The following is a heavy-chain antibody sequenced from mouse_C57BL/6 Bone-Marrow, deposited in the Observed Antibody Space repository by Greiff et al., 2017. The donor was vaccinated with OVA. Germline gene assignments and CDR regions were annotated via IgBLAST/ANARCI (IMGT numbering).Heavy chain of an antibody. J-gene: IGHJ3*01. CDR1: GYTFTDYY. CDR3: AREGHWPWFAY. Sequence: VQLQQSGAELVRPGASVKLSCKASGYTFTDYYINWVKQRPGQGLEWIARIYPGSGNTYYNEKFKGKATLTAEKSSSTAYMQLSSLTSEDSAVNFCAREGHWPWFAYWGQGTLVTVSA. V-gene: IGHV1-76*01. CDR2: IYPGSGNT. D-gene: IGHD3-1*01.